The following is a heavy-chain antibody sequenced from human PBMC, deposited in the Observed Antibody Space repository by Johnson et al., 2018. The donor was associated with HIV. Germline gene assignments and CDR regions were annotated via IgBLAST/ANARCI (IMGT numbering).Heavy chain of an antibody. CDR3: ARDITAARPSAFDI. J-gene: IGHJ3*02. CDR1: GFTFRSYS. D-gene: IGHD6-6*01. Sequence: QVQLVESGGGVVQPGRSLRLSCAASGFTFRSYSMHWVRQAPGKGLEWVAVISYDGSNKYYADSVKGRFTISRDNSKNTLYLQMNSLRAEDTAVYYCARDITAARPSAFDIWGQGTMVTVAS. CDR2: ISYDGSNK. V-gene: IGHV3-30-3*01.